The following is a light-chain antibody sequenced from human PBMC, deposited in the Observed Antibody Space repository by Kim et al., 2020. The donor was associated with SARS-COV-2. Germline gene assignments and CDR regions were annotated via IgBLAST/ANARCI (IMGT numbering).Light chain of an antibody. CDR2: EVN. V-gene: IGLV2-23*02. CDR3: CAYAPSSTFVL. Sequence: HSITISCTGPSSDVGSYNLVSWYQHHPGKVPKVVIYEVNKRPSGVSYRFSGSKSGNTASLTISGLQAEDEADYYCCAYAPSSTFVLFGGGTQLTVL. J-gene: IGLJ3*02. CDR1: SSDVGSYNL.